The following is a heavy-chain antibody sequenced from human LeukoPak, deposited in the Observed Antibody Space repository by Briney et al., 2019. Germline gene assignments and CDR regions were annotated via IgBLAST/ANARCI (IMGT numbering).Heavy chain of an antibody. Sequence: ASVKVSCKASGYTFTGYYMHWVRQAPGLGLEWMGWINPNSGGTNYAQKFQGRVTMTRDTSISTAYMELSRLRSDDTAVYYCARDTAMVTYWFDPWGQGTLVTVSS. J-gene: IGHJ5*02. CDR1: GYTFTGYY. D-gene: IGHD5-18*01. CDR2: INPNSGGT. CDR3: ARDTAMVTYWFDP. V-gene: IGHV1-2*02.